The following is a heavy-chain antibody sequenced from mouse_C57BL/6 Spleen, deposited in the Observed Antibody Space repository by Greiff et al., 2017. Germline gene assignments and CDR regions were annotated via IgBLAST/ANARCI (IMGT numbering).Heavy chain of an antibody. J-gene: IGHJ3*01. CDR3: ARHEDYYGSSGGFAY. V-gene: IGHV2-6-1*01. Sequence: VKLQESGPGLVAPSQSLSITCTVSGFSLTSYGVHWVRQPPGKGLEWLVVIWSDGSTTYNSALKSRLNTSKDNSKSQVFLKMNSLHTDDTAMYYGARHEDYYGSSGGFAYWGQGTLVTVSA. D-gene: IGHD1-1*01. CDR2: IWSDGST. CDR1: GFSLTSYG.